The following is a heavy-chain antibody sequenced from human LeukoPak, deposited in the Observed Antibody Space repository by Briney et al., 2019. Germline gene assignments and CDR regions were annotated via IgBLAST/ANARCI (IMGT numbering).Heavy chain of an antibody. J-gene: IGHJ4*02. CDR3: ARVTDSLDY. CDR2: IYSSGST. D-gene: IGHD4-11*01. Sequence: PSETLSLTCIVSGGSISDFYWSWVRQSAGKGLEYNGRIYSSGSTNYNPSLKSRVAMSVDTSKNQFSLNLRSLTAADTAVYYCARVTDSLDYWGQGTLVTVSS. V-gene: IGHV4-4*07. CDR1: GGSISDFY.